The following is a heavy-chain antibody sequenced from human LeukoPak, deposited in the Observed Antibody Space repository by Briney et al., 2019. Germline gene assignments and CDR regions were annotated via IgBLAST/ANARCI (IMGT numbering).Heavy chain of an antibody. CDR3: ATQKYSSGWSFDY. D-gene: IGHD6-19*01. V-gene: IGHV1-2*02. CDR1: GYTFTGYY. CDR2: INPNSGGT. J-gene: IGHJ4*02. Sequence: ASVKVSCKASGYTFTGYYMHWVRQAPGQGLEWMGWINPNSGGTNYAQKFQGRVTMTRDTSISTAYIELSRLRSDDTAVYYWATQKYSSGWSFDYWGQGTLVTVSS.